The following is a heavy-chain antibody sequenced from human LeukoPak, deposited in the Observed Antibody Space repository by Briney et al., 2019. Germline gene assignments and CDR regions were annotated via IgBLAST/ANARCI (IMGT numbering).Heavy chain of an antibody. CDR1: GFTFNSFA. CDR3: AKEARDILTHYYWGSQFDY. V-gene: IGHV3-30*04. Sequence: GRSLRLSCAASGFTFNSFAMHWVRQAPGKGLEWVAVTSYDGGDNYYADSVKGRFTISRDNSKNTMFLQMNSLRAEDTALYYCAKEARDILTHYYWGSQFDYWGQGTLVIVSS. D-gene: IGHD3-9*01. CDR2: TSYDGGDN. J-gene: IGHJ4*02.